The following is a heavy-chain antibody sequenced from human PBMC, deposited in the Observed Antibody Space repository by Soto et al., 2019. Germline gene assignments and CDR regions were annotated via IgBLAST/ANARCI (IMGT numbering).Heavy chain of an antibody. CDR1: GGTFSTYA. CDR2: IIPLFGTA. J-gene: IGHJ4*02. V-gene: IGHV1-69*01. D-gene: IGHD6-19*01. Sequence: QVQLEQSGGEVKQPGSSVRVSGKTSGGTFSTYAINWVRQAPGQGLEWMGAIIPLFGTADYSQKFQGRVTITADESTSTAYMELSSLRFDDTAVYFCARPKGTYSSGYYYFDFWGQGTLVTVSS. CDR3: ARPKGTYSSGYYYFDF.